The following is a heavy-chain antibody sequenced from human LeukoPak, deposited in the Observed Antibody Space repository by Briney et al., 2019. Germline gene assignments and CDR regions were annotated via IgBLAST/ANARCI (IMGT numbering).Heavy chain of an antibody. CDR1: GFTVSDAW. Sequence: PGGSLRLSCTASGFTVSDAWMNWVRQAPGKGLEWVSSISSSSSYIYYADSVKGRFTISRDNAKNSLYLQMNSLRAEDTAVYYCAKGGGVSYWYFDLWGRGTLVTVSS. CDR3: AKGGGVSYWYFDL. D-gene: IGHD3-10*01. V-gene: IGHV3-21*01. CDR2: ISSSSSYI. J-gene: IGHJ2*01.